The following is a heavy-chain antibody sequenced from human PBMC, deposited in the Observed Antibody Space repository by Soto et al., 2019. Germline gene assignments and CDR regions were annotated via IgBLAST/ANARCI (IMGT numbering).Heavy chain of an antibody. D-gene: IGHD3-9*01. CDR1: GRSISSYY. CDR2: IYYSGST. CDR3: ARGPGILNP. V-gene: IGHV4-59*08. Sequence: SETLSLTCTVSGRSISSYYWSWIRQPPGKGLEWIGYIYYSGSTNYNPSLKSRLTIKADTSKNQFSLQLDSVTPEDTAVYYCARGPGILNPWGQGIQVTVSS. J-gene: IGHJ5*02.